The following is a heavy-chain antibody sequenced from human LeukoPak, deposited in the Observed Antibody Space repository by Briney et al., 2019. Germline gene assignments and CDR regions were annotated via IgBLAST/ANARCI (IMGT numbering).Heavy chain of an antibody. J-gene: IGHJ5*02. CDR3: ARHTNWFDP. V-gene: IGHV5-51*01. CDR2: IYPGDADT. CDR1: GSSFTSYW. Sequence: GESLKISCKGSGSSFTSYWIGWVRHMPGNGLEWMGIIYPGDADTRYSPSFQCQVTISADKTISTAYLQWSSLKASDTAMYYCARHTNWFDPWGQGTLVTVSS.